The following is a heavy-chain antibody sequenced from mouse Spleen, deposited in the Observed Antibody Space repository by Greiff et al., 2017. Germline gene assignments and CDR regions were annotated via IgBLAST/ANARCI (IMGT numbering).Heavy chain of an antibody. D-gene: IGHD1-1*02. V-gene: IGHV2-9*02. CDR2: IWAGGST. CDR1: GFSLTSYG. CDR3: ALMGVYGPEDYAMDY. Sequence: VQGVESGPGLVAPSQSLSITCTVSGFSLTSYGVHWVRQPPGKGLEWLGVIWAGGSTNYNSALMSRLSISKDNSKSQVFLKMNSLQTDDTAMYYCALMGVYGPEDYAMDYWGQGTSVTVSS. J-gene: IGHJ4*01.